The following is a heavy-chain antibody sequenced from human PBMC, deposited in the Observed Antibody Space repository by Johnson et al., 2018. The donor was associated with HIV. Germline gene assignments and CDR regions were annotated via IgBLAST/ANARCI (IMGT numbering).Heavy chain of an antibody. J-gene: IGHJ3*02. CDR1: GFTFSSYW. V-gene: IGHV3-7*01. CDR3: AAYSSSYDAFDI. D-gene: IGHD6-13*01. Sequence: VQLVESGGGLVQPGGSLRLSCAASGFTFSSYWMTWVRQAPGKGLEWVANINQGESERNYVDALRGRFTISRDNAKNSLYLQMNSLRVEDTAVYYCAAYSSSYDAFDIWGQGTMVTVSS. CDR2: INQGESER.